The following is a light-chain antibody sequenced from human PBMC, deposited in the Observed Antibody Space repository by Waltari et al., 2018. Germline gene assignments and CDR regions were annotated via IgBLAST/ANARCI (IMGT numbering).Light chain of an antibody. CDR1: QDIKQS. V-gene: IGKV1-33*01. CDR2: DAS. CDR3: QQYHSVPLT. J-gene: IGKJ4*01. Sequence: DIHMTQSPSSLSAPVGDRVTITCQASQDIKQSLNWFHQKPGTAPEVLIFDASNSQTGAPSRLSGSGSGTDFTLTISSLQPEDMGTYYCQQYHSVPLTFGGGTTVEIK.